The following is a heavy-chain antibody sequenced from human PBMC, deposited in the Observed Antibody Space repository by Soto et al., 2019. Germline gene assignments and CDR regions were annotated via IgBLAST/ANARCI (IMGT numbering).Heavy chain of an antibody. V-gene: IGHV3-30*18. D-gene: IGHD3-22*01. Sequence: GGSLRLSCSASGLTFSSYGMHWVRQAPGRGLEWVAVISYDGSNKNYADSVKGRFTISRDNSKNTVYLQMNSLRAEDTALYYCAKDTYYHDSSGYYIFDYWGQGTLVTVSS. J-gene: IGHJ4*02. CDR1: GLTFSSYG. CDR2: ISYDGSNK. CDR3: AKDTYYHDSSGYYIFDY.